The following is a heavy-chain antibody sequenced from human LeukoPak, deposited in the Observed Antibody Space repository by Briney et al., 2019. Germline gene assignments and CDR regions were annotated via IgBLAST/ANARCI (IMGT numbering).Heavy chain of an antibody. Sequence: SETLSLTCAVYGGSFSGYYWSWIRQPPGKGLEWIGEINHSGSTNYNPSPKGRVTISVDTSKNQFSLKLSSVTAADTAVYYCARRAGTRNSTSWYGPWGQGTLVTVSS. V-gene: IGHV4-34*01. CDR3: ARRAGTRNSTSWYGP. D-gene: IGHD6-13*01. CDR1: GGSFSGYY. J-gene: IGHJ5*02. CDR2: INHSGST.